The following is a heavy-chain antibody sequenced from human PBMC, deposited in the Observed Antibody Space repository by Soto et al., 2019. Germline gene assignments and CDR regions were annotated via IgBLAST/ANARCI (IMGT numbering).Heavy chain of an antibody. Sequence: GSLRLSCAASGFTFDSCAMSWVRQAPGKGLEWILGISGSGGSTYYADSVKGRFTISRDNSKNTVYLQMNSLRADDTAVYYCAKGKTSGWYYFDFWGQGTLVTVS. CDR2: ISGSGGST. CDR1: GFTFDSCA. V-gene: IGHV3-23*01. J-gene: IGHJ4*02. D-gene: IGHD6-19*01. CDR3: AKGKTSGWYYFDF.